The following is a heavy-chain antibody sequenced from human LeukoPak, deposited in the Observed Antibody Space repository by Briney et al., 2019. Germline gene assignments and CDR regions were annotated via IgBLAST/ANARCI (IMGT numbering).Heavy chain of an antibody. CDR1: GFTFRDFY. Sequence: PGGSLRLSCAASGFTFRDFYMTWIRQAPGKGLEWVAYIGPSGTIMNYADSVKGRFTVSRDNAENSLYLRMNSLRAEDTAVYYCTRDPRLCDYWGQGTLVTVSS. J-gene: IGHJ4*02. V-gene: IGHV3-11*01. CDR2: IGPSGTIM. CDR3: TRDPRLCDY.